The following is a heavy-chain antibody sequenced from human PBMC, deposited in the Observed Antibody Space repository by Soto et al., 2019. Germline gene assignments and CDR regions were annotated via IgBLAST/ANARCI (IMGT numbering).Heavy chain of an antibody. CDR3: AREDYYDSSGFAFDI. Sequence: GASVKVSCKASGGTFSSYAISWVRQAPGQGLEWMGGIIPIFGTANYAQKFQGRVTITADESTSTAYTELSSLRSEDTAVYYCAREDYYDSSGFAFDIWGQGTMVTVSS. V-gene: IGHV1-69*13. CDR1: GGTFSSYA. J-gene: IGHJ3*02. CDR2: IIPIFGTA. D-gene: IGHD3-22*01.